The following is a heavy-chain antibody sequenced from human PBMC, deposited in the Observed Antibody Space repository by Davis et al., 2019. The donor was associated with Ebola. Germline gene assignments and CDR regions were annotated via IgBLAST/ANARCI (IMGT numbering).Heavy chain of an antibody. CDR2: IYTGDSDT. CDR3: ARAPYYYDVSGFYVDY. CDR1: GYSFTNYW. V-gene: IGHV5-51*01. J-gene: IGHJ4*02. Sequence: KVSCKGPGYSFTNYWIGWVRQMPGKGLEWMGIIYTGDSDTRYSPSFRGQVTISADKSISTAYLQWSSLKASDTATYCCARAPYYYDVSGFYVDYWGQGTLVTVSS. D-gene: IGHD3-22*01.